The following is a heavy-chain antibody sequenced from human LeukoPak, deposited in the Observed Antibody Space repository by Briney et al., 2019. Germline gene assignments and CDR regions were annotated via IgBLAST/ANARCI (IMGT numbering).Heavy chain of an antibody. CDR1: GFTFSDYY. CDR3: ARDPRWELLGHAFDI. Sequence: PGGSLRLSCAASGFTFSDYYMSWIRQAPGKGLEWVSYISSSGSTIYYADSVKGRFTISRDNAKNSLYLQMNSLRSDDTAVYYCARDPRWELLGHAFDIWGQGTMVTVSS. D-gene: IGHD1-26*01. J-gene: IGHJ3*02. V-gene: IGHV3-11*01. CDR2: ISSSGSTI.